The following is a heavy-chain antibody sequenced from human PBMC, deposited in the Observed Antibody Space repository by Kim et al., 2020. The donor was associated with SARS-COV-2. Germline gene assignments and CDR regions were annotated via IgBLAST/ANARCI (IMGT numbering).Heavy chain of an antibody. CDR3: ARELYYDILTGYYRSLSWFDP. J-gene: IGHJ5*02. CDR2: IIPIFGKA. V-gene: IGHV1-69*13. Sequence: SVKVSCKASGGTFSSYAISWVRQAPGQGLEWMGGIIPIFGKANYAQKFQGRVTITADESTSTAYMELSSLRSEDTAVYYCARELYYDILTGYYRSLSWFDPWGKGTLVTVSS. CDR1: GGTFSSYA. D-gene: IGHD3-9*01.